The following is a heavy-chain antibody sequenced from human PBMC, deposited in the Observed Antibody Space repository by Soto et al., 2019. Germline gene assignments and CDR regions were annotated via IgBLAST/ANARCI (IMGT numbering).Heavy chain of an antibody. D-gene: IGHD3-3*01. CDR1: GFIFRDAW. Sequence: GGSLRLSCAASGFIFRDAWISWVRQAPGKGLEWIGRVKSKSEGGTTDYAALVKGRFTVSRDDSINTVSLQMDSLKMEDTAVYYCAKDLRGHDSNFDYWGQGTLVTVSS. CDR3: AKDLRGHDSNFDY. V-gene: IGHV3-15*05. J-gene: IGHJ4*02. CDR2: VKSKSEGGTT.